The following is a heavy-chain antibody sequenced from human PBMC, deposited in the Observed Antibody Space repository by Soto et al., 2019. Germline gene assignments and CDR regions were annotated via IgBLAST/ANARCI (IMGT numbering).Heavy chain of an antibody. J-gene: IGHJ3*02. D-gene: IGHD3-16*02. CDR3: ARGTVKPTHIWGSYRDRLRGFDAFDI. CDR1: GGSFSGYY. V-gene: IGHV4-34*01. Sequence: QVQLQQWGAELLKPSETLSITCAVYGGSFSGYYWSWIRQPSGKGLEWIGEINTSGSNNYNHSLKIRVTISVDTSKNQFSLNLSSVTAADTAVYYCARGTVKPTHIWGSYRDRLRGFDAFDIWGQGTMVTVSS. CDR2: INTSGSN.